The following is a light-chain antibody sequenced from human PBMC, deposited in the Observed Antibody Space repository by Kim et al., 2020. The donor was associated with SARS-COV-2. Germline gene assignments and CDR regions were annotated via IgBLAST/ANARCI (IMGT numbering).Light chain of an antibody. V-gene: IGLV3-19*01. CDR3: NSRDSSGNHWV. J-gene: IGLJ3*02. CDR2: GKN. Sequence: SSELTQDPAVSVALGQTVRITCQGDSLRSYYASWYQQKPGQAPVHVNYGKNNRPSGIPDRFSGTSSGNTASLTITGAQAEDEADYYCNSRDSSGNHWVFG. CDR1: SLRSYY.